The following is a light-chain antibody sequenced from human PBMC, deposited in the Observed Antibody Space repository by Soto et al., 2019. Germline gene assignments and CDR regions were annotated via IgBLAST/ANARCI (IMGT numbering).Light chain of an antibody. CDR1: QSVSGSY. CDR2: GAS. V-gene: IGKV3-20*01. CDR3: QQYGSSGT. J-gene: IGKJ1*01. Sequence: EIVLTQSPATLSLSPGARAPLSCRASQSVSGSYLAWYQHKPGQAPRLLIYGASNRATGIPDRFSGSGSGTGFTLTISRLEPEDFAVYYCQQYGSSGTFGQGTKV.